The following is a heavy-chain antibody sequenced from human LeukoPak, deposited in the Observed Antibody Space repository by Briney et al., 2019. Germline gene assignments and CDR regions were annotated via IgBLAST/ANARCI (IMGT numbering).Heavy chain of an antibody. CDR1: SGSIDSSDS. D-gene: IGHD3-22*01. J-gene: IGHJ4*02. Sequence: SETLSLTCAVSSGSIDSSDSWSWVRQPPGKGLEWIGEIYHSGSANYNPSLKSRVTISVDKSKNQFSLKLSSVTAADTAVYYCARVDSSGYQIDNWGQGTLVTVSS. CDR2: IYHSGSA. CDR3: ARVDSSGYQIDN. V-gene: IGHV4-4*02.